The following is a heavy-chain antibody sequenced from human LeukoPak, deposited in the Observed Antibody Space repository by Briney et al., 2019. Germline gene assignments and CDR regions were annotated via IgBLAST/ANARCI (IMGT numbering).Heavy chain of an antibody. CDR2: ISPYDGNT. CDR3: ARSVDTAMIFDH. J-gene: IGHJ4*02. D-gene: IGHD5-18*01. CDR1: GYIFTTYG. Sequence: ASVKVSCKASGYIFTTYGFSWVRQAPGQGLEWMGWISPYDGNTKYAQKFQGRVTLTTDTSTSTASMELRSLRSDDTVVYYCARSVDTAMIFDHWGQGTLVTVSS. V-gene: IGHV1-18*01.